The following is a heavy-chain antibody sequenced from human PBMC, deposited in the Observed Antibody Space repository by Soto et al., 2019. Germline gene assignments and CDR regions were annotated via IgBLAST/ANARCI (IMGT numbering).Heavy chain of an antibody. CDR2: IYYSGST. D-gene: IGHD2-15*01. CDR3: ARERGPYCSGGNCYSYYFDY. CDR1: GDSVSSGNYY. V-gene: IGHV4-61*01. Sequence: QVQLQESGPGRVKPSETLSLTCTVSGDSVSSGNYYWSWIRQPPGKGLEWIGYIYYSGSTNYNPSHKSRVTISVDTSKNQFSLKLSSVTAADTAVYYCARERGPYCSGGNCYSYYFDYWGQGTLVTVSS. J-gene: IGHJ4*02.